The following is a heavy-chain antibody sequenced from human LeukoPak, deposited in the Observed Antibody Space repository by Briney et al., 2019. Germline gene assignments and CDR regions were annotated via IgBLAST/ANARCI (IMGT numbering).Heavy chain of an antibody. Sequence: SETLSLTCTVPGGSISTHYWTWTRQPPGKGLEWIGYIYYSESNNYNPSLKSRVTLSVDTYKNQLSPKLSSVTAADTGVYYCARSGGYSRRWSLWGQGTRVTVSS. V-gene: IGHV4-59*11. J-gene: IGHJ4*02. D-gene: IGHD6-13*01. CDR2: IYYSESN. CDR1: GGSISTHY. CDR3: ARSGGYSRRWSL.